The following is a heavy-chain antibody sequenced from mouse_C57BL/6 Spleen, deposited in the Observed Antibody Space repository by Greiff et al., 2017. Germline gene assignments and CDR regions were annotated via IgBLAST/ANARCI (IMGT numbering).Heavy chain of an antibody. CDR3: ARQLRLPMDY. V-gene: IGHV2-2*01. D-gene: IGHD3-2*02. Sequence: QVQLQQSGPGLVQPSQSLSITCTVSGFSLTSYCVHWVRQSPGKGLEWLGVIWSGGSTDYNAAFISRLSISKDNSKSQVFLKMNRLQADDAAIYCCARQLRLPMDYWGQGTSVTVSS. J-gene: IGHJ4*01. CDR1: GFSLTSYC. CDR2: IWSGGST.